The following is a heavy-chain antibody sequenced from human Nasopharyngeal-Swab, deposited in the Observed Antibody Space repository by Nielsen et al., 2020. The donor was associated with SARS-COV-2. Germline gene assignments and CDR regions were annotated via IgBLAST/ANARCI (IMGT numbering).Heavy chain of an antibody. CDR3: ATAGSGWSFNY. V-gene: IGHV3-11*05. D-gene: IGHD6-19*01. CDR2: ITSDNGFA. Sequence: GESLKISCAASGFSFSDYYMNWVRQAPGEGPEWLSYITSDNGFADYADSVKGRFTISRDNVKNSLYLQMNSLRAEDTAVYYCATAGSGWSFNYWGHGTLVTVSS. J-gene: IGHJ4*01. CDR1: GFSFSDYY.